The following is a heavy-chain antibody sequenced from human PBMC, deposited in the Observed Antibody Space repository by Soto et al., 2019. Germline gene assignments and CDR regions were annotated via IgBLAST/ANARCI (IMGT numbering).Heavy chain of an antibody. CDR3: ARQRNSVVTQAYFDV. D-gene: IGHD2-21*02. Sequence: SETLSLTCTVTGDSISSRSYYWGWIRQPPGKGLEWIGSIYYSGSTYNNPSLRSRVSMSIDTSKDQFSLKLKSVTAADTALYFCARQRNSVVTQAYFDVSGPGSLVTVPS. CDR2: IYYSGST. V-gene: IGHV4-39*01. J-gene: IGHJ4*02. CDR1: GDSISSRSYY.